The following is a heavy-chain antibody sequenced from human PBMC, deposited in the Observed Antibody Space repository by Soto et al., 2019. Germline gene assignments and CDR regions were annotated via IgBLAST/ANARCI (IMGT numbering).Heavy chain of an antibody. D-gene: IGHD2-15*01. CDR1: GYTFTSYA. Sequence: EASVKVSCKASGYTFTSYAMHWVRQAPGQRLEWMGWINAGNGNTKYSQKFQGRVTITRDTSASTAYMELSSLRSEDTAVYYCARFGLGLDIVVVVAADDAFDSWGQGTMVTVSS. CDR2: INAGNGNT. V-gene: IGHV1-3*01. J-gene: IGHJ3*02. CDR3: ARFGLGLDIVVVVAADDAFDS.